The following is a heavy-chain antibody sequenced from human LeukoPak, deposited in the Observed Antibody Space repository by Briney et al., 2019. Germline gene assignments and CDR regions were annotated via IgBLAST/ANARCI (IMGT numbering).Heavy chain of an antibody. V-gene: IGHV4-4*07. CDR3: AREGWQWLVHAFDI. J-gene: IGHJ3*02. CDR1: GGSISSYY. CDR2: IYTSGST. Sequence: SETLSLTCTVSGGSISSYYWSWIRQPAGKGLEWIGRIYTSGSTNYNPSLKSRVTMSVDTSKNQFSLKLSSVTAADTAVYYCAREGWQWLVHAFDIWGQGTMVTVSS. D-gene: IGHD6-19*01.